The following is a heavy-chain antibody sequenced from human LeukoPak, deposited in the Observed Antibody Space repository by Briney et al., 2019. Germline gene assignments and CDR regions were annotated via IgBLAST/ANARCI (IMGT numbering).Heavy chain of an antibody. CDR3: ATLLGGSGSYYNGGIDY. V-gene: IGHV1-69*05. CDR2: IIPIFGTA. D-gene: IGHD3-10*01. Sequence: SVKVSCKASGGTFSSYAISWVRQAPGQGLEWMGGIIPIFGTANYAPTFQGRITITKDESTSTAYMERSSLRSEDTAVYYCATLLGGSGSYYNGGIDYWGQGTLVTVSS. CDR1: GGTFSSYA. J-gene: IGHJ4*02.